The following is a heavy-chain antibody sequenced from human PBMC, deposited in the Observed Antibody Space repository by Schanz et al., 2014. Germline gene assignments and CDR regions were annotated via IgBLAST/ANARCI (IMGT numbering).Heavy chain of an antibody. V-gene: IGHV1-46*01. J-gene: IGHJ4*02. CDR1: GGTFSSDT. Sequence: QVHLVQSGAEVKKPGSSVKVSCKASGGTFSSDTFSWVRQAPGQGLEWMGMINPSGGSTTYAQKFQGRVTMTRDTSTSTVYMELSSLRSEDTAVYYCARDQSPYTNSSDVRYFDYWGQGSLVTVSS. CDR2: INPSGGST. D-gene: IGHD6-6*01. CDR3: ARDQSPYTNSSDVRYFDY.